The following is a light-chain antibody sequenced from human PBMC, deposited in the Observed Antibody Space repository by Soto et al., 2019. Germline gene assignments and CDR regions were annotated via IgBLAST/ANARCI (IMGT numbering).Light chain of an antibody. Sequence: SYELTQPPSVSVAPGETARITCGGNNFGRKSVHWYQQSPCQAPILVIYYDSDRPSGIPARFSGSNSGNTATLISGRGDAGDESDYYCQVWDNYSDPPGSFGGVPNLTVL. CDR3: QVWDNYSDPPGS. CDR1: NFGRKS. V-gene: IGLV3-21*04. J-gene: IGLJ2*01. CDR2: YDS.